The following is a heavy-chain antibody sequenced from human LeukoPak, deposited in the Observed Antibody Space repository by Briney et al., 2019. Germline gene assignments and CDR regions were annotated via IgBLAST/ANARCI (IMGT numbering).Heavy chain of an antibody. CDR2: IYHSGST. CDR3: ARLKSITIFGVVIYDAFDI. V-gene: IGHV4-38-2*01. J-gene: IGHJ3*02. Sequence: SETLPLTCAVSGYSISSGYYWGWIRQPLGKALEWIGSIYHSGSTYYNPSLKSRVTISVDTSKNQFSLKLSSVTAADTAVYYCARLKSITIFGVVIYDAFDIWGQGTMVTVSS. D-gene: IGHD3-3*01. CDR1: GYSISSGYY.